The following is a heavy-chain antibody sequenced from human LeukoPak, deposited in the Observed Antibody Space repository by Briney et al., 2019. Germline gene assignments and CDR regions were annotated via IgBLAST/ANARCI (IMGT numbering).Heavy chain of an antibody. J-gene: IGHJ4*02. Sequence: SGGSLRLSCTASGFSFSGHWMHWARQLPGKGLVWVSRISPTGSTTSYADSVKGRFTISRDNAKNTLYLQMNSLRAEDTAVYYCARFPPSIAAFQYYFDYWGQGTLVTVSS. V-gene: IGHV3-74*01. CDR2: ISPTGSTT. CDR3: ARFPPSIAAFQYYFDY. D-gene: IGHD6-6*01. CDR1: GFSFSGHW.